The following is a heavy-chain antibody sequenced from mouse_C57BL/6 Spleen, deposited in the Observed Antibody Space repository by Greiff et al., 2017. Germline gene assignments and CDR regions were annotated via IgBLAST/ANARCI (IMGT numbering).Heavy chain of an antibody. J-gene: IGHJ1*03. CDR1: GYAFSSSW. CDR3: ARGGWEWYFDV. CDR2: IYPGDGDT. D-gene: IGHD1-1*02. V-gene: IGHV1-82*01. Sequence: QVQLQQSGPELVKPGASVKISCKASGYAFSSSWMNWVKQRPGKGLEWIGRIYPGDGDTNYNGKFKGKATLTADKSSSTAYMRLSSLTSEDSAVXCWARGGWEWYFDVWGTGTTVTVSS.